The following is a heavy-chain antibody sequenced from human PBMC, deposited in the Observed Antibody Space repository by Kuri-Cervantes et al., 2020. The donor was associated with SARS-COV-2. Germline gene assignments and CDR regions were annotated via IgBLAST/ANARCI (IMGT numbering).Heavy chain of an antibody. D-gene: IGHD2-2*02. J-gene: IGHJ5*02. CDR1: GYSFTSYW. CDR3: ARQNCSSTSCYTGPQGWFDP. CDR2: IYPGDSDT. Sequence: GESLRLSCKGSGYSFTSYWIGWVRQMPGKGLEWMGIIYPGDSDTRYSPSFQGQVTISADKSISTAYLQWSSLKASDTAMYYCARQNCSSTSCYTGPQGWFDPWGQGTLVTVSS. V-gene: IGHV5-51*01.